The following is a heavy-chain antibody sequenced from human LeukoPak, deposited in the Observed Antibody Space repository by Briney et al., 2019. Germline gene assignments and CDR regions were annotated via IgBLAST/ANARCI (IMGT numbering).Heavy chain of an antibody. CDR1: GYTFTSYA. CDR3: ARGQIVVVVAATTNWFDP. D-gene: IGHD2-15*01. J-gene: IGHJ5*02. V-gene: IGHV1-3*01. Sequence: ASVKVSCKASGYTFTSYAMHWVRQAPGQRLEWMGWINAGNGNTKYSQKFQGRVTITRDTSASTAYMELSSLRSEDTAVYYCARGQIVVVVAATTNWFDPWGQGTLVTVSS. CDR2: INAGNGNT.